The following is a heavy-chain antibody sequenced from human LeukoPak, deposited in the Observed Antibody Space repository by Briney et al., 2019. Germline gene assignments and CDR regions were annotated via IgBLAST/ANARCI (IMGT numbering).Heavy chain of an antibody. CDR3: ASGFSNAREVQAY. CDR2: IQASGST. Sequence: SQTLSLTCTVSGGSINSGSYFWSWIRQPAGKGLEWIGRIQASGSTSYNPSLKSRVIISIDTSNNQFSLKLSSVTAADTAVYYCASGFSNAREVQAYWGQGTLVTVSS. CDR1: GGSINSGSYF. D-gene: IGHD6-13*01. J-gene: IGHJ4*02. V-gene: IGHV4-61*02.